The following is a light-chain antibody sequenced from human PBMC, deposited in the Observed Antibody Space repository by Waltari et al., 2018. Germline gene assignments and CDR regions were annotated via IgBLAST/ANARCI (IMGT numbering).Light chain of an antibody. V-gene: IGLV1-47*01. Sequence: QSVLTQPPSASGTPGQRVTISCSGSSSNIGSNFVYWYQQLPGTAPKLLIYRNNQRPSGVPDRFSGSTSGTSASLAISGLRSEDEADYYWAAWDDSLSGPVFGGGTRLTVL. J-gene: IGLJ2*01. CDR3: AAWDDSLSGPV. CDR2: RNN. CDR1: SSNIGSNF.